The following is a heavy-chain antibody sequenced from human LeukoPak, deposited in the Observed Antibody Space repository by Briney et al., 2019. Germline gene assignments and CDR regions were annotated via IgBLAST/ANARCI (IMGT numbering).Heavy chain of an antibody. CDR1: GYTFISYG. D-gene: IGHD3-10*01. J-gene: IGHJ4*02. Sequence: ASVKVSCKASGYTFISYGFTWVRQAPGQGLEWMGWTSAYNGNTNYAQKFQDRVTMTTDTSTSTAYMELRSLRSDDTAVYYCARGGGLLWSGESTYWGQGTLVTVSS. CDR2: TSAYNGNT. CDR3: ARGGGLLWSGESTY. V-gene: IGHV1-18*01.